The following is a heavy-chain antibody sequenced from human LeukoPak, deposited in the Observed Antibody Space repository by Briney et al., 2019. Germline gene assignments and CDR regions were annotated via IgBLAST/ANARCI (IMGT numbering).Heavy chain of an antibody. Sequence: PSETLSLTCTVSGGSISSYYWSWIRQPAGKGLEWIGRIYTSGSTNYNPSLKSRVTMSVDTSKNQFSLNLNSVTAADTAVYYCARGRMRRWLDYWGQGTLVTVSS. CDR1: GGSISSYY. D-gene: IGHD4-23*01. V-gene: IGHV4-4*07. J-gene: IGHJ4*02. CDR3: ARGRMRRWLDY. CDR2: IYTSGST.